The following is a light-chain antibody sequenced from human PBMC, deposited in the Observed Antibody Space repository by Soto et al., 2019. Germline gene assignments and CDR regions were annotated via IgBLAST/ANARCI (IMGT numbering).Light chain of an antibody. CDR2: DAS. CDR1: QSVGDY. V-gene: IGKV3-11*01. J-gene: IGKJ5*01. Sequence: EIVLTQSPATLSLSPGERATLSCRASQSVGDYLGWYQQKPGQAPRLLIYDASQRATGVPARFSGSGSGTDFTLTISSLEPEDFAVYYCQHRMNWPITFGQGTRLEIK. CDR3: QHRMNWPIT.